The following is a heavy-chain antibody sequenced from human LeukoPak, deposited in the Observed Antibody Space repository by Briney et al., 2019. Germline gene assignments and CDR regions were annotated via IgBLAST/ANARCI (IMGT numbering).Heavy chain of an antibody. Sequence: SETLSLTCAVYGGSFSGYYWSWIRQPPGKGLEWIGSIYYSGSTYYNPSLKSRVTISVDTSKNQFSLKLSSVTAADTAVYYCARQRQQLVLDYYYYMDVWGKGTTVTISS. CDR3: ARQRQQLVLDYYYYMDV. CDR2: IYYSGST. J-gene: IGHJ6*03. CDR1: GGSFSGYY. D-gene: IGHD6-13*01. V-gene: IGHV4-34*01.